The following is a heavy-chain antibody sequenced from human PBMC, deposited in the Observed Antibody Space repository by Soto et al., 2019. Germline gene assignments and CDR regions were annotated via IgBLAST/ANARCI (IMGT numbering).Heavy chain of an antibody. D-gene: IGHD3-3*01. Sequence: EVQLVESGGGLVQAGRSLRLSCAASGFTFDDYAMHWVRQAPGKGLEWVSGISWNSGSIGYADSVKGRFTISRDNAKNSLYLQMYSLRAEYTALYYCAKAGFWSGYYSLVDYWGQGTLVTVSS. J-gene: IGHJ4*02. CDR2: ISWNSGSI. CDR3: AKAGFWSGYYSLVDY. CDR1: GFTFDDYA. V-gene: IGHV3-9*01.